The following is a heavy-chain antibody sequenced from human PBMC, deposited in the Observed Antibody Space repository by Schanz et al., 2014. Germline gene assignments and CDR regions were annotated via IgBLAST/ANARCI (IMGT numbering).Heavy chain of an antibody. CDR1: GYIFTSYS. Sequence: QVHLVQSGAEVKKPGASVKVSCKASGYIFTSYSMHWVRQAPGQGLEWLGIINPSGVSTSSAQEFQGRVTMTRDTSTSTLQMELSSLRSEDTAVYYCARGGAYRSPSPVFYFDYWGQETQVTVSS. CDR3: ARGGAYRSPSPVFYFDY. D-gene: IGHD6-6*01. CDR2: INPSGVST. V-gene: IGHV1-46*01. J-gene: IGHJ4*02.